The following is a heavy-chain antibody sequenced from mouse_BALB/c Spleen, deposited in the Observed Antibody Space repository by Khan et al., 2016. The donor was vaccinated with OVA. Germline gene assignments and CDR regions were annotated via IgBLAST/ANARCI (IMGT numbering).Heavy chain of an antibody. Sequence: EVQLVESGGGLVQPKGSLKLSCAASGFTFNTYAMNWVRQAPGKGLEWVARIRGKSNNYATYYADSVTDSFTISRDDSQSMLYLQMNNLKTDDTAMYYCVRLEAYWGQGTLVTVSA. V-gene: IGHV10-1*02. CDR1: GFTFNTYA. J-gene: IGHJ3*01. D-gene: IGHD4-1*01. CDR3: VRLEAY. CDR2: IRGKSNNYAT.